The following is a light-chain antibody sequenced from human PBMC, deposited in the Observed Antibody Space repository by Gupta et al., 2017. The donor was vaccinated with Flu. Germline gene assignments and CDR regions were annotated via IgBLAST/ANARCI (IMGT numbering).Light chain of an antibody. J-gene: IGLJ1*01. Sequence: QSALTQPASVSGSPGQSITISCSGTSNDVGRSDSVSWYQQSPGKAPKLLIYDVSSRPSGVSSRFSGSKSGNSASLTISGLQAEGETDYFCSSYTSTSTFYVFGTGTKVTVL. V-gene: IGLV2-14*03. CDR2: DVS. CDR3: SSYTSTSTFYV. CDR1: SNDVGRSDS.